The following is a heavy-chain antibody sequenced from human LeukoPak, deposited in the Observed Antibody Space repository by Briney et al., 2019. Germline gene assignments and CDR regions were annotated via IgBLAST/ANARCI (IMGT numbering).Heavy chain of an antibody. CDR3: AGSYSGYEGYFDY. J-gene: IGHJ4*02. CDR1: GGSISSYY. D-gene: IGHD5-12*01. CDR2: IYTSGST. Sequence: PSETLSLTCTVSGGSISSYYWSWIRQPPGKGLEWIGYIYTSGSTNYNPSLKSRVTISVDTSKNQFSLKLSSVTAADTVVYYCAGSYSGYEGYFDYWGQGTLVTVSS. V-gene: IGHV4-4*09.